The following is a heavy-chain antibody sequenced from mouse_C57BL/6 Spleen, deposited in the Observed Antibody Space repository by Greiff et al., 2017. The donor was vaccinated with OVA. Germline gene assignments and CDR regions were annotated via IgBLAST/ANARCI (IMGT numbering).Heavy chain of an antibody. CDR3: AREGYYGSSYSGWFAY. CDR1: GYAFTNYL. CDR2: FNPGSGGT. V-gene: IGHV1-54*01. Sequence: VQLQQSGAELVRPGTSVKVSCKASGYAFTNYLIEWVKQRPGQGLEWIGVFNPGSGGTNYNEKFKGKATLTADKSSSTAYMQLSSLTSEDSAVYFCAREGYYGSSYSGWFAYWGQGTLVTVSA. J-gene: IGHJ3*01. D-gene: IGHD1-1*01.